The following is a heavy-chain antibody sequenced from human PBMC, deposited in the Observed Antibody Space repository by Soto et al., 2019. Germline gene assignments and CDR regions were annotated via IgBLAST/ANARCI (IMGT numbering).Heavy chain of an antibody. D-gene: IGHD3-9*01. CDR2: ISSYDGHNQ. V-gene: IGHV3-30-3*01. CDR3: ARIEGFSRYFDWSPPGPGDD. Sequence: TGGSLRLSCAASGFIFSNYAMHWVRQAPGEGLECVAVISSYDGHNQYYAESVKGRFTISKDRSTNTLFLQMNSLRPDDTAIYYCARIEGFSRYFDWSPPGPGDDGGQGTLVTVPS. J-gene: IGHJ4*02. CDR1: GFIFSNYA.